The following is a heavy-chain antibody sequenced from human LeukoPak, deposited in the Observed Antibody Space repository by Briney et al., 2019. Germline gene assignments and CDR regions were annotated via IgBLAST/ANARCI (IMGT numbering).Heavy chain of an antibody. CDR1: GFTFSSYG. CDR3: AKNYDSSGAFDI. V-gene: IGHV3-30*18. Sequence: GGSLRLSCAASGFTFSSYGMHWVRQAPGKGLEWVAVISYDGSNKYYADSVKGRFTISRDNSKSTLYLQMNSLRAEDTAVYYCAKNYDSSGAFDIWGQGTMVTVSS. J-gene: IGHJ3*02. D-gene: IGHD3-22*01. CDR2: ISYDGSNK.